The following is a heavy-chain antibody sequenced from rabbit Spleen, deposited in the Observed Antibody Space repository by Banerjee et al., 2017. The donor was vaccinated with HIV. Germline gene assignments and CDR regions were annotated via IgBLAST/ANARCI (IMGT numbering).Heavy chain of an antibody. J-gene: IGHJ4*01. CDR2: IDPIFGGT. Sequence: QSLEESGGGLVKPGASLTLTCKASGFTLSSYYMNWVRQAPGKGLEWIGYIDPIFGGTYYASWVNGRFTISRHNAQNTLFLQLNSLTVADTATYFCVRNSGWGVSYFTLWGQGTLVTVS. CDR1: GFTLSSYY. D-gene: IGHD4-1*01. V-gene: IGHV1S7*01. CDR3: VRNSGWGVSYFTL.